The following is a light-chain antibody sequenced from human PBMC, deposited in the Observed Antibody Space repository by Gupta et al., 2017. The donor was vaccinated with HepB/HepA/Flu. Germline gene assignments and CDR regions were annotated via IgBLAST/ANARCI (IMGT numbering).Light chain of an antibody. CDR2: AAS. J-gene: IGKJ2*01. V-gene: IGKV1-6*01. CDR3: RQYYHYIT. CDR1: QEIRDA. Sequence: AIQMTPSPSSLSASVGDRVTITCRASQEIRDALAWYQQKPGKPPKLMIYAASRGESGAPWGFSGSGYSKDFTLTISRRQNEDFANYYGRQYYHYITFGQGTKLEIK.